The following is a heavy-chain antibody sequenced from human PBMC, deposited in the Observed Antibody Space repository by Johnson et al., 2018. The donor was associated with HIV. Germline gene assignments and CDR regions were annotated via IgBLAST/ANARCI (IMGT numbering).Heavy chain of an antibody. V-gene: IGHV3-15*01. CDR1: GFTFSGSA. J-gene: IGHJ3*02. D-gene: IGHD2-15*01. Sequence: VQLVESGGGLVQPGGSLKLSCAASGFTFSGSAMHWVRQASGKGLEWVGCFKSKSDGGTADYAAPVKGRFTISRDDSEKILYLQMSSLKTEDTGVYYCTTADIVGTFDSWGQGTMVTVS. CDR2: FKSKSDGGTA. CDR3: TTADIVGTFDS.